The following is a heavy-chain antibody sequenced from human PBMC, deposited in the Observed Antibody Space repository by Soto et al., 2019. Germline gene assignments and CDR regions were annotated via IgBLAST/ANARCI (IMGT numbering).Heavy chain of an antibody. CDR3: ARPRYYDFWSGYPGDYGMDV. D-gene: IGHD3-3*01. CDR2: IWYDGSNK. CDR1: GFTFSSYG. J-gene: IGHJ6*02. V-gene: IGHV3-33*01. Sequence: QVQLVESGGGVVQPGRSLRLSCAASGFTFSSYGMHWVRQAPGKGLEWVAVIWYDGSNKYYADSVKGRFTISRDNSKNTLYLQMNSLRAEDTAVYYCARPRYYDFWSGYPGDYGMDVWGQGTTVTVSS.